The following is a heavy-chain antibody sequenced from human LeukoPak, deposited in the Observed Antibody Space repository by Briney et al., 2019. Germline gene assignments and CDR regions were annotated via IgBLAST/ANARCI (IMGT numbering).Heavy chain of an antibody. CDR2: IKQDGSEK. Sequence: GGSLRLSCAASGFTFSSYWMTWVRQAPGKGLEWVANIKQDGSEKYYVDSVKGRFTNSRDNAKKSLYLQMNSLRADDTAVYYCAREMAIAAAGISWFAPWGQGTLVTVSS. V-gene: IGHV3-7*01. D-gene: IGHD6-25*01. J-gene: IGHJ5*02. CDR3: AREMAIAAAGISWFAP. CDR1: GFTFSSYW.